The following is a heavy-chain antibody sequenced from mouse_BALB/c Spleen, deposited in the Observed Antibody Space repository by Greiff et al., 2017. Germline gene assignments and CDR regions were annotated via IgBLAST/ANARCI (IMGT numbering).Heavy chain of an antibody. D-gene: IGHD1-1*01. Sequence: VKLMESGAELVRPGVSVKISCKGSGYTFTDYAMHWVKQSHAKSLEWIGVISTYYGDASYNQKFKGKATMTVDKSSSTAYMELARLTSEDSAIYYCARNYYYGSRGYAMDYWGQGTSVTVSS. CDR1: GYTFTDYA. J-gene: IGHJ4*01. CDR2: ISTYYGDA. CDR3: ARNYYYGSRGYAMDY. V-gene: IGHV1S137*01.